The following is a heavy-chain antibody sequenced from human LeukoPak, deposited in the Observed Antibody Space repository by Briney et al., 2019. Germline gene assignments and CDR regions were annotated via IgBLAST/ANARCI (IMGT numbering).Heavy chain of an antibody. CDR3: ARGIYVGSISWHFDL. CDR2: ISYSGST. Sequence: NPSETLSLTCTVSGSSINVYYWSWIRQSPGKGLEWIAYISYSGSTNYNPSLKSRVTISVDTSKNQFSLRLSSMTAADTAVYYCARGIYVGSISWHFDLWGRGTLVTVSS. CDR1: GSSINVYY. D-gene: IGHD5-12*01. V-gene: IGHV4-59*01. J-gene: IGHJ2*01.